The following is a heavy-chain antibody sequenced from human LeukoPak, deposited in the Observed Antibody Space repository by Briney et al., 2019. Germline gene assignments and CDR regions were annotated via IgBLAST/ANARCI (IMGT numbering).Heavy chain of an antibody. J-gene: IGHJ4*02. Sequence: ASVKVSCKASGYTFTGYYMHWMRQAPGQGLEWMGWINPNSGGTNYAQKFQGRVTMTRDTSISTAYMELSRLRSDDTAVYYCASTQGDYGDYFDYWGQGTLVTVSS. CDR2: INPNSGGT. CDR3: ASTQGDYGDYFDY. V-gene: IGHV1-2*02. D-gene: IGHD4-17*01. CDR1: GYTFTGYY.